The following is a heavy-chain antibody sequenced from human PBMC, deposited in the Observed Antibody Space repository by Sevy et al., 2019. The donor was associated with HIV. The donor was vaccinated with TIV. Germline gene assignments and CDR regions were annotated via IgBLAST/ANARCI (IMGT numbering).Heavy chain of an antibody. D-gene: IGHD5-18*01. CDR2: ISSSGSTI. CDR3: AREGGYSYGSYYYYGMDV. Sequence: GGSLRLSCAASGFTFSSYEMNWVRQAPGKGLEWVSYISSSGSTIYYAYSVKGRFTISRDNAKNSLYLQMNSLRAEDTAVYYCAREGGYSYGSYYYYGMDVWGQGTTVTVSS. V-gene: IGHV3-48*03. J-gene: IGHJ6*02. CDR1: GFTFSSYE.